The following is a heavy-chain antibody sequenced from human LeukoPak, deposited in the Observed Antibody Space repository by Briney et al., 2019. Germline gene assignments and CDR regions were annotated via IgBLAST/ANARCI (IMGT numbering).Heavy chain of an antibody. CDR1: GFTFSNYM. Sequence: GGSLRLSCAASGFTFSNYMMHWVRQAPGKGLVWVSRIKSDGITITYADSVKGRFTISRDNAKNTLYLQVDSLRAEDTAVYYCLRDLNWSLDQWGQGTLVTVSS. CDR2: IKSDGITI. D-gene: IGHD1-20*01. V-gene: IGHV3-74*01. CDR3: LRDLNWSLDQ. J-gene: IGHJ4*02.